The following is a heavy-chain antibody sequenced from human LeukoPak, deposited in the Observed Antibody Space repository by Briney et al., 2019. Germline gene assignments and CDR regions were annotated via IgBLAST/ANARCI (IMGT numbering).Heavy chain of an antibody. CDR2: IYPGYSDA. V-gene: IGHV5-51*01. J-gene: IGHJ5*02. Sequence: RGESLKISSKISGYRLTNNWIGWVRQVPGKGLEWMGLIYPGYSDAKYSPSFQGQVTLSVDTSISTAYLQLGGLRASDTAIYYCVRFALSSSLDHWGQGTLVTVSS. CDR1: GYRLTNNW. CDR3: VRFALSSSLDH. D-gene: IGHD6-13*01.